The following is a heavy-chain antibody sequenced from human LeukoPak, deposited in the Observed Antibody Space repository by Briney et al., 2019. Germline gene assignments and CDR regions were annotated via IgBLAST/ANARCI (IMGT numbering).Heavy chain of an antibody. Sequence: SETLSLTCAVYGVSFSGYYWSWIRQPPGKGLEWIGYIYYSGSTNYNPSLKSRVTISVDTSKNQFSLKLSSVTAADTAVYYCARGPQFWDYWGQGTLVTVSS. J-gene: IGHJ4*02. D-gene: IGHD1-26*01. CDR3: ARGPQFWDY. CDR2: IYYSGST. CDR1: GVSFSGYY. V-gene: IGHV4-59*01.